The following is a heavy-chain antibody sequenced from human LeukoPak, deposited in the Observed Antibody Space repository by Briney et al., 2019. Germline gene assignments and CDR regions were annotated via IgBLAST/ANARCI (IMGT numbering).Heavy chain of an antibody. CDR2: IRYDGSNK. D-gene: IGHD3-3*01. CDR1: GFSFSNFG. Sequence: SGGSLRLSCAASGFSFSNFGMHWVRQAPGKGLEWVAFIRYDGSNKYYADSVKGRFTISRDNSKNTLYLQMNSLRAEDTAVYYCVGYYDFWSVNYYYMDVWGKGTTVTVSS. V-gene: IGHV3-30*02. J-gene: IGHJ6*03. CDR3: VGYYDFWSVNYYYMDV.